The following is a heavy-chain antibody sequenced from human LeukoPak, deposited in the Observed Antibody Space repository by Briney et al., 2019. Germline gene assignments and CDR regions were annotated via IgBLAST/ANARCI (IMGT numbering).Heavy chain of an antibody. CDR1: GGSISSYY. D-gene: IGHD3-3*01. J-gene: IGHJ3*02. Sequence: SETLSLTCTVSGGSISSYYWSWIRQPAGKGLEWIGRIYTSGSTNYNPSLKSRVTMSVDTSKNQFSLKLSSVTAADTAVYYCAREVLRFLEWFDAFDIWGQGTMVTVSS. CDR2: IYTSGST. CDR3: AREVLRFLEWFDAFDI. V-gene: IGHV4-4*07.